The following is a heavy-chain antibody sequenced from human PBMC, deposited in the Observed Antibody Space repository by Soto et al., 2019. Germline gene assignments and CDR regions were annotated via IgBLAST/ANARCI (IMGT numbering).Heavy chain of an antibody. V-gene: IGHV3-30*18. CDR1: GFTFSSYG. Sequence: GGSLRLSCAASGFTFSSYGMHWVRQAPGKGLEWVAVISYDGSNKYYADSVKGRFTISRDNSKNTLYLQMNSLRAEDTAVYYCAKDDGELLPSDYWGQGTLVTVSS. D-gene: IGHD1-26*01. J-gene: IGHJ4*02. CDR2: ISYDGSNK. CDR3: AKDDGELLPSDY.